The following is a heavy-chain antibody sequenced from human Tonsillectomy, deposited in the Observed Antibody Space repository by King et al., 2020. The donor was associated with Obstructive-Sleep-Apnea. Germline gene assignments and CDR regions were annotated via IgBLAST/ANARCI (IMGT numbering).Heavy chain of an antibody. Sequence: TLKESGPVLVKPTETLTLTCTVSGFSLSNARMGVSWIRQPPGKAPEWLAHIFSNDEKSYSTSLKSRLTISKDTSKSQVVLTMTNMDPVDTATYYCARISGYSSSWYWFDPWGQGTLVTVSS. V-gene: IGHV2-26*01. CDR3: ARISGYSSSWYWFDP. D-gene: IGHD6-13*01. J-gene: IGHJ5*02. CDR1: GFSLSNARMG. CDR2: IFSNDEK.